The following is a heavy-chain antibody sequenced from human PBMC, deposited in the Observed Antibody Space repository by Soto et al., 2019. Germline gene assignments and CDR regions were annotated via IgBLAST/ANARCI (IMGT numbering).Heavy chain of an antibody. CDR3: ARDTGWYYFDY. D-gene: IGHD6-19*01. V-gene: IGHV3-33*01. J-gene: IGHJ4*02. Sequence: GGSLRLSCAASGFTFSSYGMHWVRQAPGKGLEWVAVIWYDGSNKYYADSVKGRFTISRDNSKNTLYLQMNSLRAEDTAVYYCARDTGWYYFDYWGQGTLVTVSS. CDR2: IWYDGSNK. CDR1: GFTFSSYG.